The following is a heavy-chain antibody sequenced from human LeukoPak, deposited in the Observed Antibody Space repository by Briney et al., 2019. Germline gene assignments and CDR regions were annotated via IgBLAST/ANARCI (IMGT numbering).Heavy chain of an antibody. D-gene: IGHD1-26*01. CDR2: ISYDGSNK. CDR3: AKPSGSYYEPFQH. CDR1: GFTFSSYA. J-gene: IGHJ1*01. V-gene: IGHV3-30-3*02. Sequence: PGRSLRLSCAASGFTFSSYAMHWVRQAPGKGLEWVAVISYDGSNKYYADSVKGRFTISRDNSKNTLYLQMNSLRAEDTAVYYCAKPSGSYYEPFQHWGQGTLVTVSS.